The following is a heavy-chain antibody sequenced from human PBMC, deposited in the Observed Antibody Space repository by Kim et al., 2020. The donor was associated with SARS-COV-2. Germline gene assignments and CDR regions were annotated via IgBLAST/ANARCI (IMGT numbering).Heavy chain of an antibody. Sequence: SETLSLTCTVSGGSISSGDHYWSWIRQPPGKGLEWIGNIYDSGSTYYNPSLKSRVTISVETSKNQFSLKLGSVTAADTAVYYCARSRHFFDWGQRANAFDIWGQGTMVTVSS. CDR3: ARSRHFFDWGQRANAFDI. D-gene: IGHD3-9*01. J-gene: IGHJ3*02. CDR1: GGSISSGDHY. CDR2: IYDSGST. V-gene: IGHV4-30-4*01.